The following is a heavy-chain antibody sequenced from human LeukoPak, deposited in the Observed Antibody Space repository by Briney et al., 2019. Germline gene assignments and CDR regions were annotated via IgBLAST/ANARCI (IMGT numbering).Heavy chain of an antibody. CDR2: INHSGST. J-gene: IGHJ4*02. CDR1: GGSFSGYY. V-gene: IGHV4-34*01. Sequence: SETLSLTCAVYGGSFSGYYWSWIRQPPGKGLEWIGEINHSGSTNYNPSLKSRVTISVDTSKNQFSLKLSSVTAADTAVYYCARGRSADDYGGNSDNYFDYWGQGTLVTVSS. CDR3: ARGRSADDYGGNSDNYFDY. D-gene: IGHD4-23*01.